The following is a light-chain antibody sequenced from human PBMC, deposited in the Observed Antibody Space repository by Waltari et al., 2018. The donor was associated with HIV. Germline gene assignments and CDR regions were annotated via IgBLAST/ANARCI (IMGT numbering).Light chain of an antibody. CDR3: AAWDDSLSGWV. CDR2: RHN. Sequence: SVLTQPPSVSGTPGQRVSIPCSVSPLHIGNNYAFWYQQFQGAAPRLLFDRHNQRPSGVPDRFSVSKSGTTASLAISGLRAEDEADFYCAAWDDSLSGWVFGGGTKVTVL. J-gene: IGLJ2*01. CDR1: PLHIGNNY. V-gene: IGLV1-47*01.